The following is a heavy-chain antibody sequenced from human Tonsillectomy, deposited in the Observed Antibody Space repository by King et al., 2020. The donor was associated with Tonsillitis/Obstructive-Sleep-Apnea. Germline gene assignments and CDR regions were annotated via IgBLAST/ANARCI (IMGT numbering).Heavy chain of an antibody. CDR1: GFTFSSYG. CDR2: ISYDGSNK. Sequence: VQLVESGGGVVQPGRSLRLSCAASGFTFSSYGMHWVRQAPVKGLEWGAVISYDGSNKYYADSGKGRFTISRDNSKNTVYLQMNSLRAEDTAVYYCAKDRLDYYDSSGYYYGGFDYWGQGTLVTVSS. V-gene: IGHV3-30*18. J-gene: IGHJ4*02. CDR3: AKDRLDYYDSSGYYYGGFDY. D-gene: IGHD3-22*01.